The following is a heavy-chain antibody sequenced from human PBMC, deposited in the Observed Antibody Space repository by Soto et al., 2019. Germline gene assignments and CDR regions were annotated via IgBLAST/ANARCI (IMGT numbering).Heavy chain of an antibody. CDR1: GGSISGHY. J-gene: IGHJ6*03. Sequence: QVQLQESGPGLVKPSETLSLSCNVSGGSISGHYWSWVRQTPGKGLEWIGYIYYSGSTNYNPSLKSRVTISVDTSKNHFSLRLTSVTDADTAVYYCARGPYYDLIWNYYYMDVWGKGTTVTVSS. V-gene: IGHV4-59*08. CDR2: IYYSGST. CDR3: ARGPYYDLIWNYYYMDV. D-gene: IGHD3-16*01.